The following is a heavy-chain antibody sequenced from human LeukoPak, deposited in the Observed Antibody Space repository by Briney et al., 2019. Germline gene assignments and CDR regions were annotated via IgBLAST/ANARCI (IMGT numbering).Heavy chain of an antibody. J-gene: IGHJ4*02. CDR1: GGSISSSSYY. Sequence: PSETLSLTCTVSGGSISSSSYYWGWIRQPPGKGLEWIGSIYYSGSTYYNPSLKSRVTISVDTSKNQFSLKLSSVTAADTAVYYCARGWDTVIYFDYWGQGTLVTVSS. D-gene: IGHD4-17*01. CDR2: IYYSGST. V-gene: IGHV4-39*07. CDR3: ARGWDTVIYFDY.